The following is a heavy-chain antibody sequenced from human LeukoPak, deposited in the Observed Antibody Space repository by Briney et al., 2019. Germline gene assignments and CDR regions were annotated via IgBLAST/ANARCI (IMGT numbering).Heavy chain of an antibody. CDR1: GGSFSGYY. CDR3: ARSYSGSYLEDYYYYMDV. V-gene: IGHV4-34*01. CDR2: INHSGST. Sequence: SETLSLTCAVYGGSFSGYYWSWIRQPPGKGLEWIGEINHSGSTNYNPSLKSRVTISVDTSKNQFSLKLSSVTAADTAVCYCARSYSGSYLEDYYYYMDVWGKGTTVTVSS. D-gene: IGHD1-26*01. J-gene: IGHJ6*03.